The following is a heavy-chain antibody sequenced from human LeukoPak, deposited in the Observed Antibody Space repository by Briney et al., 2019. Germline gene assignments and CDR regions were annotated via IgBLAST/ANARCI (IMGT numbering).Heavy chain of an antibody. CDR1: GYPFSNNW. D-gene: IGHD6-6*01. CDR2: IWYDGSNK. J-gene: IGHJ4*02. CDR3: ARDKAARHLDY. Sequence: GGSLRLSCVASGYPFSNNWMTWVRQAPGKGLEWVAVIWYDGSNKYYADSVKGRFTISRDQSKNTQYLQMNSLRAEDTAVYYCARDKAARHLDYWGQGTLVTVSS. V-gene: IGHV3-33*08.